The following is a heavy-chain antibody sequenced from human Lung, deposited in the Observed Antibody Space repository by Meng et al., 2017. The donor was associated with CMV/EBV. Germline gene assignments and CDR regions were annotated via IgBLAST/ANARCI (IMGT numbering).Heavy chain of an antibody. J-gene: IGHJ4*02. D-gene: IGHD4-23*01. CDR2: TYYRSKWYH. CDR3: ARGINGGCGD. Sequence: QVQLSQSGPGLVKPSQTLSLTCAISGDIVSSYSAAWHWIRQSPSRGLEWLGRTYYRSKWYHEYAVSVKSRITISPDTPKNQFSLQLNSMTPEDTAVYYCARGINGGCGDWGQGTLVTVSS. CDR1: GDIVSSYSAA. V-gene: IGHV6-1*01.